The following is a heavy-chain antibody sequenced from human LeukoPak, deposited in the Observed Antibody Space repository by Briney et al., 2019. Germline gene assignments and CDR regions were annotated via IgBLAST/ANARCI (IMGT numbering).Heavy chain of an antibody. D-gene: IGHD3-22*01. Sequence: GGSLRLSCAASGFTFSSYSMNWVRQAPGKGLEWVSSISSSSSYIYYADSVKGRFTISRDNAKNSLYLQMNSLRAEDTAVYYCAREIGYYDSSGQRDYWGQGTLVTVSS. CDR2: ISSSSSYI. J-gene: IGHJ4*02. CDR3: AREIGYYDSSGQRDY. CDR1: GFTFSSYS. V-gene: IGHV3-21*01.